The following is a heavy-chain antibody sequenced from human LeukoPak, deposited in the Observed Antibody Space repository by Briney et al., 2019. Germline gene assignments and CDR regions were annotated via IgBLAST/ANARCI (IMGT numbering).Heavy chain of an antibody. D-gene: IGHD2-21*02. Sequence: PGGSLRLSCAASGFTFSNFVMQWVRQAPGKGLEWVALIWNHGSNKYYADSVRGRFTISRDNSKNTLYLQMDTLRAEDTAIYYCARGDGYLDYWDQGTLVTVSS. V-gene: IGHV3-33*01. CDR1: GFTFSNFV. J-gene: IGHJ4*02. CDR2: IWNHGSNK. CDR3: ARGDGYLDY.